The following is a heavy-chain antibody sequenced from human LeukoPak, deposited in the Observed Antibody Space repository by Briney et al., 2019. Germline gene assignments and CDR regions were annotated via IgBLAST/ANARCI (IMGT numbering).Heavy chain of an antibody. D-gene: IGHD6-19*01. V-gene: IGHV4-39*01. J-gene: IGHJ4*01. CDR1: GGSISSSSYY. Sequence: SETLSLTCTVSGGSISSSSYYWGWIRQPPGKGLEWIGSIYYSGSTYYNPSLKSRVTISVDTSKNPFSLKLSSVTAADTAVYYCARPYSSGWYGDFDYWGQEPWSPSPQ. CDR3: ARPYSSGWYGDFDY. CDR2: IYYSGST.